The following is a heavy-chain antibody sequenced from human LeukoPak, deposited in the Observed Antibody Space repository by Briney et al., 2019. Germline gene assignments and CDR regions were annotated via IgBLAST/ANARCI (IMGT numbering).Heavy chain of an antibody. D-gene: IGHD2-2*03. CDR2: LSGSGGDT. CDR3: TKDPLGYCSSTSCQWPFEY. CDR1: GFTLSSYA. J-gene: IGHJ4*02. V-gene: IGHV3-23*01. Sequence: PGGSLRLSCAASGFTLSSYAMSWVRQAPGKGLEWVSTLSGSGGDTYYADSVKGRFTISRDNSKNTLFLRMNSLRAEDTAIYYCTKDPLGYCSSTSCQWPFEYWGQGTLVTVSS.